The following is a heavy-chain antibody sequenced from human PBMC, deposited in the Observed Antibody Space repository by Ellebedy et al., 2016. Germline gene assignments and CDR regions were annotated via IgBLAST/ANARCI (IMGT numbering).Heavy chain of an antibody. CDR2: VHTSGTP. D-gene: IGHD6-6*01. CDR1: GGSISNYY. J-gene: IGHJ5*02. CDR3: AREGSSLYPSSSHWFDA. V-gene: IGHV4-4*07. Sequence: SETLSLXCTVSGGSISNYYWNWIRQPAGEGLDWIGRVHTSGTPNYNPSLESRVTISVDTSKNQFSLQLNSVTAADTAVYYCAREGSSLYPSSSHWFDAWGQGTLVTV.